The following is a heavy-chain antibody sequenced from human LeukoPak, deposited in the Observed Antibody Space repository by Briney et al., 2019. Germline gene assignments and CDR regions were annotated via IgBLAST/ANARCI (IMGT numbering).Heavy chain of an antibody. CDR2: INPNNGGT. J-gene: IGHJ3*01. CDR3: ARGIVMASVGAFDF. CDR1: GYTFTYY. V-gene: IGHV1-2*02. D-gene: IGHD2-21*01. Sequence: ASVKVSCKASGYTFTYYIHWVRQAPGQGLEWMGWINPNNGGTNYAQKFQDRVTMTRDSSISTAYMELSRLRPDDTAVYYCARGIVMASVGAFDFWGQGTMVTVSS.